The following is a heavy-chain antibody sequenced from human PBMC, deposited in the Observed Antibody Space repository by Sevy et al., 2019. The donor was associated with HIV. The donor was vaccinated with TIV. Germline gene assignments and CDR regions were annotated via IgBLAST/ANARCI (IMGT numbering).Heavy chain of an antibody. D-gene: IGHD3-16*02. CDR3: AKVPLMITFGGVIARGPYFDY. V-gene: IGHV3-23*01. J-gene: IGHJ4*02. Sequence: GGSLRLSCAASGFTFSSYAMSWVRQAPGKGLEWVSAISGSGGSTYYADSVKGRFTISRDNSKNTLYLQMNSLRAEDTAVYYCAKVPLMITFGGVIARGPYFDYWGQGTLVTVSS. CDR2: ISGSGGST. CDR1: GFTFSSYA.